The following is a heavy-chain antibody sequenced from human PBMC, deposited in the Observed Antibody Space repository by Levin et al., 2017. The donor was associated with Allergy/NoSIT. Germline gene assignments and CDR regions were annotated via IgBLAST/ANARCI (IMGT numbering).Heavy chain of an antibody. CDR1: GFTFSAYV. J-gene: IGHJ5*02. CDR3: VKGGWCDN. CDR2: IDESGNST. V-gene: IGHV3-23*01. Sequence: GGSLRLSCSASGFTFSAYVMTWVRQVPGKGLEWVSGIDESGNSTYYADSVKGRFTISRDNSKNTVSLQMNSLRADDTAVYFCVKGGWCDNWDQGFLVTVSS.